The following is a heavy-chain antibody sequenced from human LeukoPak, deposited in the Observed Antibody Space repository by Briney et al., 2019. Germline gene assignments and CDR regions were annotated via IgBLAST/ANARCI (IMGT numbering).Heavy chain of an antibody. Sequence: GRSLRLSCAASGFTFSSYGMHWVRQAPGKGLEWVAVIWYDGSNKYYADSVKGRFTISRDNSKNTLYLQMNSLRAEDTAVYYCARGLPAGVGYYFDYWGQGTLVTVSS. J-gene: IGHJ4*02. V-gene: IGHV3-33*01. D-gene: IGHD1-26*01. CDR1: GFTFSSYG. CDR2: IWYDGSNK. CDR3: ARGLPAGVGYYFDY.